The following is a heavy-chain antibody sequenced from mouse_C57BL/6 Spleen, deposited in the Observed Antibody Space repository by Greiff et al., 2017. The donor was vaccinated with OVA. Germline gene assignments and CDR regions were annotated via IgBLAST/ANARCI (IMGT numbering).Heavy chain of an antibody. D-gene: IGHD1-1*01. V-gene: IGHV1-59*01. Sequence: QVQLKQPGAELVRPGTSVKLSCKASGYTFTSYWMHWVKQRPGQGLEWIGVIDPSDSYTNYNQKFKGKATLTVDTSSSTAYMQLSSLTSEDSAVYYCARRTTVVATDFDYWGQGTTLTVSS. CDR1: GYTFTSYW. J-gene: IGHJ2*01. CDR2: IDPSDSYT. CDR3: ARRTTVVATDFDY.